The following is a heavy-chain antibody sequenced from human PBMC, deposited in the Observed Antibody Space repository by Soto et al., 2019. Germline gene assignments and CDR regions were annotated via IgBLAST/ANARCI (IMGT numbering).Heavy chain of an antibody. CDR1: GFTFSSYA. J-gene: IGHJ6*01. D-gene: IGHD4-4*01. Sequence: GGSLRLSCAASGFTFSSYAMSWVRQAPGKGLEWVSSITGSGGSTYYADSVKGRFTISRDNSRNTLYLQMNSLRAEDTAVYYCAKDYRNPYYYYVMDVWGRGTTDTVSS. CDR3: AKDYRNPYYYYVMDV. V-gene: IGHV3-23*01. CDR2: ITGSGGST.